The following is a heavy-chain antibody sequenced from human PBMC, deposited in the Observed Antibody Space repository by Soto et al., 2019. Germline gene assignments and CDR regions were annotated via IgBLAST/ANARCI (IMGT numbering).Heavy chain of an antibody. J-gene: IGHJ6*02. CDR2: IIPIFSTA. CDR3: ARDEMVVATGSRTWHYYYGMDV. Sequence: QVQLVQSGAEVKKPGSSVKVSCKSSGGTFSTYAISWVRQAPGQGLEWMGGIIPIFSTANYAQNFQGRVTITADESTTTDYMELISLRSEDTAVYYCARDEMVVATGSRTWHYYYGMDVWGQGTTVTVSS. D-gene: IGHD2-15*01. CDR1: GGTFSTYA. V-gene: IGHV1-69*12.